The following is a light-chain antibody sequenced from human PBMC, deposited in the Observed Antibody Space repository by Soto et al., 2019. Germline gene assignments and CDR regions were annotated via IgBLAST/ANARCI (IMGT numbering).Light chain of an antibody. CDR1: QTVERW. V-gene: IGKV1-5*01. Sequence: DIQMTQSPSTLSASVGDRVTITCRASQTVERWLAWYQQKPGKAPNIVISDVSSLERGVPSRFSGSGSGTEFTLTISGLKHDDFATYYCQQYKDSVWTFGQGTKVDIK. J-gene: IGKJ1*01. CDR3: QQYKDSVWT. CDR2: DVS.